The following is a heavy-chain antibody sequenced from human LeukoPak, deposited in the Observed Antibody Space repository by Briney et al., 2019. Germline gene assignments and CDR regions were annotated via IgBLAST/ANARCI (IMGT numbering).Heavy chain of an antibody. CDR1: GFTFDDYA. CDR2: ISWNSGSI. J-gene: IGHJ4*02. Sequence: GVSLRLSCAVSGFTFDDYAMYWVRQAPGKGLEWVSGISWNSGSIAYADSVKGRFTISRDNAKNSLYLQMNSLRAEDTALYYCAKGYCSSTSCLWIYWGQGTLVTVSS. D-gene: IGHD2-2*01. CDR3: AKGYCSSTSCLWIY. V-gene: IGHV3-9*01.